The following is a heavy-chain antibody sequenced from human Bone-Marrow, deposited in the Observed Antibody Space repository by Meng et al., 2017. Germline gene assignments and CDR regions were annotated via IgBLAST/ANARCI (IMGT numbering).Heavy chain of an antibody. V-gene: IGHV4-4*02. Sequence: QVQLQESGPGLVKPSGTLSLTCTVSGDSISSDIWWSWVRQPPGKGLEWIGEVYHRGDTNYNPSLKSRVDISVDKSKNQFYLSLFSVTAADTAVYYCGRDQVRELINHWGQGTLVTVSS. CDR1: GDSISSDIW. CDR2: VYHRGDT. D-gene: IGHD3-10*01. CDR3: GRDQVRELINH. J-gene: IGHJ4*02.